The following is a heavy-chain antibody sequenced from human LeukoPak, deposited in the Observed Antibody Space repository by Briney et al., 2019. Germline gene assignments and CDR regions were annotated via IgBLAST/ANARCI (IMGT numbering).Heavy chain of an antibody. D-gene: IGHD1-7*01. V-gene: IGHV3-23*01. Sequence: PGGSLRLSCAASGFTVSSNYMSWVRQAPGKGLEWVSAISGSGGSTYYADSVKGRFTISRDNSKNTLYLQMNSLRAEDTAVYYCAKDGSPLGEEDWNYGDYRGQGTLVTVSS. CDR2: ISGSGGST. J-gene: IGHJ4*02. CDR1: GFTVSSNY. CDR3: AKDGSPLGEEDWNYGDY.